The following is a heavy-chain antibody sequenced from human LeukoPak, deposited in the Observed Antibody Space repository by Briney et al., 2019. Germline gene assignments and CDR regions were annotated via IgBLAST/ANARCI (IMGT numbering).Heavy chain of an antibody. CDR3: ARDGPAQMVEFDY. D-gene: IGHD3-10*01. CDR1: GYTFSSTGWY. Sequence: EASVKVSCKASGYTFSSTGWYLYWLRQAPGQGLECMGWIYPNNGAAAYAQKFQGRVAMTRDTSISTAYMELRRLRPDDTAVYYCARDGPAQMVEFDYWGQGTLVTVSS. CDR2: IYPNNGAA. J-gene: IGHJ4*02. V-gene: IGHV1-2*02.